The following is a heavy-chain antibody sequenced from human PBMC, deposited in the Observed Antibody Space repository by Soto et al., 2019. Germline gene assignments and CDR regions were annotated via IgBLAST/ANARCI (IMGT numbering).Heavy chain of an antibody. J-gene: IGHJ4*02. CDR3: TTDTRSLVGPAAFNRDY. Sequence: PGGSLRLSCAASGFTFSNAWMSWVRQAPGKGLEWVGRIKSKTDGGTTDYAAPVKGRFTISRDDSKNTLYLQMNSLKTEDTAVYYCTTDTRSLVGPAAFNRDYWGQGTLVTVSS. CDR2: IKSKTDGGTT. CDR1: GFTFSNAW. V-gene: IGHV3-15*01. D-gene: IGHD2-2*01.